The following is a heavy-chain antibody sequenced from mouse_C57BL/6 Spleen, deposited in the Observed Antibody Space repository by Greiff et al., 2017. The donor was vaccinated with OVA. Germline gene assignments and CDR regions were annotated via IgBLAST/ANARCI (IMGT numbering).Heavy chain of an antibody. CDR1: GFNIKDDY. J-gene: IGHJ3*01. Sequence: VQLQQSGAELVRPGASVKLSCTASGFNIKDDYMHWVKQRPEQGLEWIGWIDPENGATEYASKFQGKATITADTSSNTANLQLSSQTSVDTAVYYCTTSRAYGGQGTLVTVSA. CDR3: TTSRAY. V-gene: IGHV14-4*01. CDR2: IDPENGAT.